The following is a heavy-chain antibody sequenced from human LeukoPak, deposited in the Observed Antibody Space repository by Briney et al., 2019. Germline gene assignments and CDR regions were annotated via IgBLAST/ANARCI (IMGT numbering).Heavy chain of an antibody. Sequence: GGSLRLSCAASGFIFSNYAMSWVRQAPGKGLEWVSGISGSGGNTYYADSVKGRFTISRDNSKNTLYLQMNSLRAEDTAVYYCAKDKILSASVVTAFDYWGQGTLVTVSS. J-gene: IGHJ4*02. V-gene: IGHV3-23*01. D-gene: IGHD2-21*02. CDR3: AKDKILSASVVTAFDY. CDR2: ISGSGGNT. CDR1: GFIFSNYA.